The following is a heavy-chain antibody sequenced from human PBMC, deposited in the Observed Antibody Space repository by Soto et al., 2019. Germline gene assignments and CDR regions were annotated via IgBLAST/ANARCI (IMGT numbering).Heavy chain of an antibody. CDR2: ISAYNGNT. CDR1: GYTFTSYG. D-gene: IGHD2-15*01. Sequence: ASVKVSCKASGYTFTSYGISWVRQAPGQGLEWMGWISAYNGNTNYAQKLQGRVTMTTDTSTSTAYMELRSLRSDDTAVYYCARWDCSGGSCYLGGDYYYGMDVWGQGTTVTVSS. J-gene: IGHJ6*02. CDR3: ARWDCSGGSCYLGGDYYYGMDV. V-gene: IGHV1-18*01.